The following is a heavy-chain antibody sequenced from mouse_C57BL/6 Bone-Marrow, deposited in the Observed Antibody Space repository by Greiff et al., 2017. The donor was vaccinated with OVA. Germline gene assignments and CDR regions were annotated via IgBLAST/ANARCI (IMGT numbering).Heavy chain of an antibody. J-gene: IGHJ1*03. CDR2: INPSTGGT. D-gene: IGHD2-4*01. V-gene: IGHV1-43*01. CDR3: AREVYYDYDGYWYFDV. Sequence: EVQVVESGPELVKPGASVKISCKASGYSFTGYYMHWVKQSSEKSLEWIGEINPSTGGTSYNQKFKGKATLTVDKSSSTAYMQLKSLTSEDSAVYYCAREVYYDYDGYWYFDVWGTGTTVTVSS. CDR1: GYSFTGYY.